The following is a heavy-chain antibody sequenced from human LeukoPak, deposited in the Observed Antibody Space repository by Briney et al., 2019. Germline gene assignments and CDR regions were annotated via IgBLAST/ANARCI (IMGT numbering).Heavy chain of an antibody. CDR3: ARVTGYMIEDYFDY. CDR1: GYSISGDYY. V-gene: IGHV4-38-2*02. D-gene: IGHD3-22*01. J-gene: IGHJ4*02. Sequence: SETLSLTCTVSGYSISGDYYWGWIRQPPGKGLEWIGSIYHSGSTYYNPSLKSRVTISVDTSKNQFSLKLSSVTAADTAVYYCARVTGYMIEDYFDYWGQGTLVTVSS. CDR2: IYHSGST.